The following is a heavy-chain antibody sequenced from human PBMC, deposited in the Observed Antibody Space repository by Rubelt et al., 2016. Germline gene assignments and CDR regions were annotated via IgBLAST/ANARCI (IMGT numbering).Heavy chain of an antibody. CDR1: GGSFSGYY. J-gene: IGHJ6*02. CDR2: INHSGST. V-gene: IGHV4-34*01. CDR3: ATIPAWRSGSYPLADEYAMDV. D-gene: IGHD6-19*01. Sequence: QVQLQQWGAGLLKPSETLSLTCAVYGGSFSGYYWSWIRQPPGKGLEWIGEINHSGSTNYHPSLKSRVTLSVDAYKNQYSLKLTVVTAADSALYYCATIPAWRSGSYPLADEYAMDVWGQGTTVTVSS.